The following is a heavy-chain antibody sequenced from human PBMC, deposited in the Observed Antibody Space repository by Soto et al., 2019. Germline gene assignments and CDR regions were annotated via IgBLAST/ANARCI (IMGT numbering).Heavy chain of an antibody. CDR3: ARQGSWPYYYYGLDV. CDR2: NSTYNGDT. D-gene: IGHD1-26*01. J-gene: IGHJ6*02. CDR1: GYTFTTSG. V-gene: IGHV1-18*01. Sequence: QVQLVQSGPEVRKPGASVKVSCEASGYTFTTSGISWVRQVPGQGLEWMGWNSTYNGDTNSAQNFQGRVLMTADTSTGTAYMELMSLKSDDTAVYYCARQGSWPYYYYGLDVWGQGTTVTVSS.